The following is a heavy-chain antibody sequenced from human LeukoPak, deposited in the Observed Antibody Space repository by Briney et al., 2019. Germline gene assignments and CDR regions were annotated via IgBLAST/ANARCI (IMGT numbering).Heavy chain of an antibody. CDR1: GFTISSYA. CDR2: FSGSGSRT. Sequence: GGSLRLSCAASGFTISSYAMTWVRQAPGKGLEWVSVFSGSGSRTYYADSVKGRFTISRDNAKNSLYLQMNSLRAEDTAVYYCATDTDGIAVAGTFYWGQGTLVTVSS. CDR3: ATDTDGIAVAGTFY. J-gene: IGHJ4*02. V-gene: IGHV3-23*01. D-gene: IGHD6-19*01.